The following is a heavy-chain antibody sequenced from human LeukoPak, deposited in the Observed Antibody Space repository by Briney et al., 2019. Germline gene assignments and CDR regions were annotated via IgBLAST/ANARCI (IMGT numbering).Heavy chain of an antibody. J-gene: IGHJ4*02. V-gene: IGHV3-43*02. CDR1: GFTFDDYA. CDR2: ISGDGGST. D-gene: IGHD3-3*01. Sequence: GGSLRLSCAASGFTFDDYAMHWVRQAPGKGLEWVSLISGDGGSTYYADSVKGRFTISRDNSKNSLYLQMNSLRTEDTTLYYCAKDSSRFLEWLSTFVDYWGQGTLVTVSS. CDR3: AKDSSRFLEWLSTFVDY.